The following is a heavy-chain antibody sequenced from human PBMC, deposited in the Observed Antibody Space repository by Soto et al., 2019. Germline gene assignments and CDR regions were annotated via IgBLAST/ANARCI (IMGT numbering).Heavy chain of an antibody. D-gene: IGHD2-2*01. V-gene: IGHV4-59*01. CDR2: IYYSGST. J-gene: IGHJ5*02. CDR1: GGSISSYY. CDR3: ARGHCSSTSCPENWFDP. Sequence: QVQLQESGPGLVKPSETLSLTCTVSGGSISSYYWSWIRQPPGKGLEWIGYIYYSGSTNYNPSLKSQVTISVDPSKNQFSLKLSTVTAADTAVYYCARGHCSSTSCPENWFDPWGQGTLVTVSS.